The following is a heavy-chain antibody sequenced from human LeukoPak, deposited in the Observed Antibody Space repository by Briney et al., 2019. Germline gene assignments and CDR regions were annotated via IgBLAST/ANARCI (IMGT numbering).Heavy chain of an antibody. CDR1: GFTFDDYA. V-gene: IGHV3-43D*03. Sequence: PGGSLRLSCAASGFTFDDYAMHWVRQAPGKGLEWVSLISWDGGGTYYADTVKGRFTISRDNAKNSLYLQMNSLRAEDTAVYYCARDLTTVRGTDYYYYMDVWGKGTTVTVSS. CDR3: ARDLTTVRGTDYYYYMDV. J-gene: IGHJ6*03. D-gene: IGHD3-10*01. CDR2: ISWDGGGT.